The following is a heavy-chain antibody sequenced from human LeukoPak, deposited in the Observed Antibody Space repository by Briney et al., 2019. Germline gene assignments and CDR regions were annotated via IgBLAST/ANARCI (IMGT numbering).Heavy chain of an antibody. V-gene: IGHV3-33*01. CDR1: GFTFSSQG. D-gene: IGHD2-21*01. Sequence: GGSLRLSCAASGFTFSSQGMHWVRQAPGKGPEWVALIWYDGSNKYYGDSVKGRFTISRDNSKNTLYLQVNSLRAEDTAVYYCARAGIVGLYYYYMDVWGEGTTVTVSS. CDR3: ARAGIVGLYYYYMDV. CDR2: IWYDGSNK. J-gene: IGHJ6*03.